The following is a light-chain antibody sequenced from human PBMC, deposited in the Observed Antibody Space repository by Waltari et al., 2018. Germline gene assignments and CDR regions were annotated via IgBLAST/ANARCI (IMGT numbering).Light chain of an antibody. CDR3: QQYYSTPR. J-gene: IGKJ2*01. CDR2: WAS. Sequence: DIVMPRYPDSLAVSLGERATSNCKSSQSVIYSSNNKNYLAWYQQKPGQPPKLLIYWASTRESGVPDRFSGSGSGTDFTLTISSLQAEDVAVYYCQQYYSTPRFSQGTKLEIK. CDR1: QSVIYSSNNKNY. V-gene: IGKV4-1*01.